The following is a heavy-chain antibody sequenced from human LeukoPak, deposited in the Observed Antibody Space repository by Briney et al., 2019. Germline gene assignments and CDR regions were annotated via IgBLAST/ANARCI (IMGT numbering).Heavy chain of an antibody. Sequence: ASVKVSCKASGYTFTGYYMHWVRQAPGRGLEWMGWINPNSGGTNYAQKFQGRVTMTRDTSISTAYMELSRLRSDDTAVYYCARGHCSSTSCYFQDYYMDVWGKGTTVTISS. CDR2: INPNSGGT. J-gene: IGHJ6*03. D-gene: IGHD2-2*01. V-gene: IGHV1-2*02. CDR3: ARGHCSSTSCYFQDYYMDV. CDR1: GYTFTGYY.